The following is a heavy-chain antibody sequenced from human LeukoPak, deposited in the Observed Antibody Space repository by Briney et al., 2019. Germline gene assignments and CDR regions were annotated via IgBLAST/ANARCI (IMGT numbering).Heavy chain of an antibody. CDR1: GGSISSYY. V-gene: IGHV4-59*01. D-gene: IGHD3-22*01. Sequence: SETLSLTCTVSGGSISSYYWSWIRQPPGKGLEWIGYIYYSGSTNYNPSLKSRVTISVDTSKNQFSLKLSSVTAADTAVYYYASSASWDYYDQTFDYWGQGTLVTVSS. J-gene: IGHJ4*02. CDR3: ASSASWDYYDQTFDY. CDR2: IYYSGST.